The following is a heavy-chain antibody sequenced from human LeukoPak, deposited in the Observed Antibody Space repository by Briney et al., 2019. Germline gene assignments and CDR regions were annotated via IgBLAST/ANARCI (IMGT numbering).Heavy chain of an antibody. J-gene: IGHJ4*02. CDR2: INTGNGNT. Sequence: ASVKVSCKASGYTFTSYTMHWVRQAPGQRLEWMGWINTGNGNTKYSQKFQGRVTITRDTSASTAYMELSSLRSEDTAVYYCARDLGIAVAGPGGPYFDYWGQGTLVTVSS. V-gene: IGHV1-3*04. CDR3: ARDLGIAVAGPGGPYFDY. D-gene: IGHD6-19*01. CDR1: GYTFTSYT.